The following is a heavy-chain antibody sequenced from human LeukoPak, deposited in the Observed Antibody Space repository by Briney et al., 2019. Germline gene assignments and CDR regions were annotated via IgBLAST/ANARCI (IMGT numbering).Heavy chain of an antibody. D-gene: IGHD3-22*01. Sequence: GGSLRLSCAASGFIFSDHYMDWVRQAPGKGLEWVSYISSSGSTIYYADSVKGRFTISRDNAKNSLYLQMNSLRAEDTGLYYCARISYDTSHWGQGTLVTVSS. V-gene: IGHV3-11*04. CDR1: GFIFSDHY. CDR3: ARISYDTSH. J-gene: IGHJ4*02. CDR2: ISSSGSTI.